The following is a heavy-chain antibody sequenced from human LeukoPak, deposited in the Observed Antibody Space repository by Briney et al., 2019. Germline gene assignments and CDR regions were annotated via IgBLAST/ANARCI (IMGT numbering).Heavy chain of an antibody. CDR2: INWNGGST. J-gene: IGHJ4*02. V-gene: IGHV3-20*04. D-gene: IGHD4-17*01. Sequence: GGSLRLSCAASGFTFDDYGMSWVHQAPGKGLEWVSGINWNGGSTGYADSVKGRFTISRDNAKNSLYLQMNSLRAEDTALYYCARSMTDDYGDYEYFDYWGQGTLVTVSS. CDR3: ARSMTDDYGDYEYFDY. CDR1: GFTFDDYG.